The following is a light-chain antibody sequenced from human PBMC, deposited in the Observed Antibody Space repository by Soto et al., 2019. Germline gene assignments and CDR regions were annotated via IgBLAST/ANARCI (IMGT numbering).Light chain of an antibody. J-gene: IGKJ1*01. CDR3: QQYGSLVT. V-gene: IGKV3-20*01. Sequence: EIVLTQSPGTLSLSPGERATLSCRASQSVSSSYLAWYQQKPGQAPRLLIYGASNRATGIPDRLSGSGSGTDFTLTISRLEPEDFAVYYCQQYGSLVTFGQGTKVDIK. CDR2: GAS. CDR1: QSVSSSY.